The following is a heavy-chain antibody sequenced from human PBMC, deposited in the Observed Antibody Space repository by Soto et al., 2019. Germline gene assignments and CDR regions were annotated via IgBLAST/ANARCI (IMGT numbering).Heavy chain of an antibody. J-gene: IGHJ4*02. V-gene: IGHV3-21*06. CDR1: GFTFTRYS. CDR2: ISSTTNYI. Sequence: GGSLRLSCAASGFTFTRYSMNWVRQAPGKGLEWVSSISSTTNYIYYGDSMKGRFTISRDNAKNSLYLEMNSLRAEDTAVYYCARESEDLTSNFDYWGQGTMVTVSS. CDR3: ARESEDLTSNFDY.